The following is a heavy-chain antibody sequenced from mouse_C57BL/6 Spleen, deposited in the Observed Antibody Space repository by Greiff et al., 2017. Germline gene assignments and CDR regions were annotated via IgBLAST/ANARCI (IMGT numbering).Heavy chain of an antibody. J-gene: IGHJ3*01. V-gene: IGHV1-80*01. Sequence: QVQLQQSGAELVKPGASVKISCKASGYAFSSYWMNWVKQRPGKGLEWIGQIYPGDGDTNYNGKFKGKATLTADKSSSTAYMQLSSLTSEDSAVYFCARSYYDYDPWFAYWGKGTLVTVSA. CDR3: ARSYYDYDPWFAY. CDR2: IYPGDGDT. CDR1: GYAFSSYW. D-gene: IGHD2-4*01.